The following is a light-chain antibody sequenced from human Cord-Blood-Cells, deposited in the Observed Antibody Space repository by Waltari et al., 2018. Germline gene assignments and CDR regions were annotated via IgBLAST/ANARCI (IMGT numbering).Light chain of an antibody. J-gene: IGKJ1*01. CDR1: QSISSY. V-gene: IGKV1-39*01. CDR3: QQSYSTRWT. CDR2: AAS. Sequence: DIQMTQSPSSLSASVGDRVTITCRASQSISSYLHWYQQKPGKAPKLLIYAASSLQSGVPSRFSVSGSGTDFTLTISSLQPEDFATYYCQQSYSTRWTFGQGTKVEIK.